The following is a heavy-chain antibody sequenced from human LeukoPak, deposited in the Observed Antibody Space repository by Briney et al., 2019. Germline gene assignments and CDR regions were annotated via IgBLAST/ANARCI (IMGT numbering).Heavy chain of an antibody. Sequence: GGSLRLSCAASGFTFSSFGMHWVRQAPGKGLEWVAVIWSDGSNKYYADSVKGRFTISRDNSKNTLYLQMSSLRAEDTAVYYCARDIPYSYGMDVGGKGTTVTVSS. D-gene: IGHD2-2*02. CDR3: ARDIPYSYGMDV. CDR1: GFTFSSFG. J-gene: IGHJ6*04. CDR2: IWSDGSNK. V-gene: IGHV3-33*01.